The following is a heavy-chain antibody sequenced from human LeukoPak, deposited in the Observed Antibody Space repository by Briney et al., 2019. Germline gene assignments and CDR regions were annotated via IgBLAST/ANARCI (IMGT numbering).Heavy chain of an antibody. CDR3: AKGVATIEWGTYYYMDV. CDR2: IRGSGGST. V-gene: IGHV3-23*01. D-gene: IGHD5-12*01. CDR1: GFTFSSYG. J-gene: IGHJ6*03. Sequence: GGSLRLSCAASGFTFSSYGMSWVRQAPGKGLEWVSAIRGSGGSTYYADSVKGRFTISRDNSKNSLYLQMNSLRTEDTALYYCAKGVATIEWGTYYYMDVWGKGTTVTVSS.